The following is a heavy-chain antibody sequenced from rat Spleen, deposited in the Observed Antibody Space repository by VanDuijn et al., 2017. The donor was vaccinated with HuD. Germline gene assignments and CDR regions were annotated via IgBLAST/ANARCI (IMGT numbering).Heavy chain of an antibody. CDR3: AREEQALGGYFDY. D-gene: IGHD5-1*01. CDR2: ISPSGGST. CDR1: GFTLSDHY. Sequence: EVQLVESDGGLVQPGRSLKLSCAASGFTLSDHYMAWVRQAPTKGLEWVASISPSGGSTYYRDSVKGRFTISRDNAKSTLYLQMDSLRSEDTATYYCAREEQALGGYFDYWGQGVMVTVSS. V-gene: IGHV5-25*01. J-gene: IGHJ2*01.